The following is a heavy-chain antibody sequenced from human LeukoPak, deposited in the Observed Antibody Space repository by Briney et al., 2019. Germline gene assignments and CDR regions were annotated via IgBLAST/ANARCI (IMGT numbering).Heavy chain of an antibody. CDR3: AGRDYGDYFFDS. Sequence: PGGSLRLSCAASGFTFTTFNMNWVRRSPGKGLEWVSCISSSSDYIYYADSVKGRFTISRDNSRSSLYLQMNSLRAEDTAVYYCAGRDYGDYFFDSWGQGTLVTVSS. D-gene: IGHD4-17*01. J-gene: IGHJ4*02. CDR1: GFTFTTFN. CDR2: ISSSSDYI. V-gene: IGHV3-21*01.